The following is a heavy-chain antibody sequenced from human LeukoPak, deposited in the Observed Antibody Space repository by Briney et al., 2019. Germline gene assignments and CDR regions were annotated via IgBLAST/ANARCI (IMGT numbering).Heavy chain of an antibody. D-gene: IGHD5-12*01. J-gene: IGHJ4*02. CDR3: ARGGGAAGYDNGFDY. Sequence: PSETLSLTCTVSGGSIGSYYWSWIRQPPGEGLEWIGYIYYTGNTNFNPSLKSRVTISVDTSKNQFSLKLTSVTAADAAVYYCARGGGAAGYDNGFDYWGQGALVTVSS. CDR1: GGSIGSYY. V-gene: IGHV4-59*01. CDR2: IYYTGNT.